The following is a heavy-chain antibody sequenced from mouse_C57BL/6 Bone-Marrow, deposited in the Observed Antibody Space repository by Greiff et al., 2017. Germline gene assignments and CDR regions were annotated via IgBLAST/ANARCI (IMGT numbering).Heavy chain of an antibody. Sequence: EVQLQQSGPELVKPGASVKISCKASGYTFTDYYMNWVKQSHGKSLEWIGDINPNNGGTSYNQKFKGKATLTVDTSSSTAYMELRSLTSEDSAVYDCASGYYDYFYAMDYWGQGTSVTVSS. V-gene: IGHV1-26*01. D-gene: IGHD2-4*01. J-gene: IGHJ4*01. CDR1: GYTFTDYY. CDR3: ASGYYDYFYAMDY. CDR2: INPNNGGT.